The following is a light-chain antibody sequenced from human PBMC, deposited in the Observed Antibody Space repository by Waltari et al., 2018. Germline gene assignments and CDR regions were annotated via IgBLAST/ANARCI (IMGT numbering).Light chain of an antibody. CDR2: WAS. CDR1: QSVLYSSNNKNY. CDR3: MQPLQTPFT. V-gene: IGKV4-1*01. J-gene: IGKJ4*01. Sequence: DIVMTQSPDSLAVSLGERATINCKSSQSVLYSSNNKNYLAWYQQKPGQPPKLLIYWASTRASGVPDRFSGSGSGTDFTLNISRVEAEDVGVYYCMQPLQTPFTFGGGTKVEIK.